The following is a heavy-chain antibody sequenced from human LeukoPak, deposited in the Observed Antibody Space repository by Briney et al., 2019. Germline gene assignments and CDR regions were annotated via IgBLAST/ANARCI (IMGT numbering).Heavy chain of an antibody. D-gene: IGHD5-18*01. CDR1: GYTFTSYA. J-gene: IGHJ6*02. Sequence: ASVKVSCKASGYTFTSYAMHWVRQAPGQRLEWMGWINAGNGNTKYSQKFQGRVTITRDTSASTAYMELSSLRSEDTAVYYCARDHTAMVIHYYYGMDVWGQGTTVTVSS. V-gene: IGHV1-3*01. CDR3: ARDHTAMVIHYYYGMDV. CDR2: INAGNGNT.